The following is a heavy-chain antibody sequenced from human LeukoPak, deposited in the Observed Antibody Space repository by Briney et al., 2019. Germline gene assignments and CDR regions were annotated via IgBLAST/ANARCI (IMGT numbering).Heavy chain of an antibody. D-gene: IGHD2-21*02. CDR3: ARFAYCGGHCWYYFDY. Sequence: SETLSLTCAVSGGSISSGGYSSSWIRQPPGKGLEWIGYIYSSGSTNYNPSLKSRITISVDTSKNQFSLKLSSVTAADTAVYYCARFAYCGGHCWYYFDYWGQGSLVTVSS. V-gene: IGHV4-61*08. CDR2: IYSSGST. J-gene: IGHJ4*02. CDR1: GGSISSGGYS.